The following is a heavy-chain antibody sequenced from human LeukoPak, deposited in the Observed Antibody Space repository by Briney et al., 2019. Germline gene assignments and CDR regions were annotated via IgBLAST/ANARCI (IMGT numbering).Heavy chain of an antibody. V-gene: IGHV4-61*08. J-gene: IGHJ4*02. CDR2: IYYSVST. CDR3: AREVTEGGTVTTSPHFDY. Sequence: PSETLSLTCTVSGGSMSSGGYYWSWIRQHPGKGLEWIGYIYYSVSTNYNPSLKSRVTISVDTSKNQFSLKLTSVTAADTAVYYCAREVTEGGTVTTSPHFDYWGQGTLVTVSS. CDR1: GGSMSSGGYY. D-gene: IGHD4-17*01.